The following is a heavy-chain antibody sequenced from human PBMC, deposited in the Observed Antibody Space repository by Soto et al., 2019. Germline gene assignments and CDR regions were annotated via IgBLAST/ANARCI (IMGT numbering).Heavy chain of an antibody. CDR3: ARSLSVDTAMVYGY. CDR2: IYHSGTT. J-gene: IGHJ4*02. V-gene: IGHV4-31*03. D-gene: IGHD5-18*01. CDR1: GGSIISGGYY. Sequence: SETLCLTCTVSGGSIISGGYYWIWIRQHPGKGLEWIGYIYHSGTTYYNPSLKSRVTISVDTSKNQFSLKLTSVTAADTAVYYCARSLSVDTAMVYGYWGQGTLVTVSS.